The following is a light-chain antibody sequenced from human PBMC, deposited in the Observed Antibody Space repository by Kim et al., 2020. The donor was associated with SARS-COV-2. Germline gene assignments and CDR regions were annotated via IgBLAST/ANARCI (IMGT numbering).Light chain of an antibody. CDR2: AAS. CDR1: QNIDNF. V-gene: IGKV1-39*01. J-gene: IGKJ1*01. CDR3: QQSYSTPRT. Sequence: ASVGARVTITCRASQNIDNFLNWYQQRPGKAPNLLIYAASSLQSGVPSRFSGSGSGTDFTLTIGSLQPEDFATYYCQQSYSTPRTFCQGTKVDIK.